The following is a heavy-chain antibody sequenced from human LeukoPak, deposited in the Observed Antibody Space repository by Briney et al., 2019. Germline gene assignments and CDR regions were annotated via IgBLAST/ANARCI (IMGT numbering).Heavy chain of an antibody. CDR2: IDPSDSYT. V-gene: IGHV5-10-1*01. Sequence: GESLRISCKGSGYIFTSYWISWVRQMPGKGLEWMGRIDPSDSYTNYIPSFQGHVTISADKSISTAYLQWSSLKASDTAMYYCASLYCGGDCYPPAEYFQHWGQGTLVTVSS. CDR3: ASLYCGGDCYPPAEYFQH. CDR1: GYIFTSYW. D-gene: IGHD2-21*02. J-gene: IGHJ1*01.